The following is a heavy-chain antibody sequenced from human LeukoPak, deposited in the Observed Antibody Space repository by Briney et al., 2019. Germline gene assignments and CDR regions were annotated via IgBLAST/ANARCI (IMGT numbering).Heavy chain of an antibody. CDR1: GFTFSSYG. V-gene: IGHV3-30*18. Sequence: GGSLRLSCAASGFTFSSYGMHWVRQAPGKGLEWVAVISYDGSNKYYADSVKGRFTISRDNSKNTLYLQMNSLRAEDTAVYYCAKPYSGSYYASDYRGQGTLVTVSS. CDR2: ISYDGSNK. CDR3: AKPYSGSYYASDY. J-gene: IGHJ4*02. D-gene: IGHD1-26*01.